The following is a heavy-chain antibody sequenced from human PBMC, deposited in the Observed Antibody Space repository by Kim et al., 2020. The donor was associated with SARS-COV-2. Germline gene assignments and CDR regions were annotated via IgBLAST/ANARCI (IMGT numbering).Heavy chain of an antibody. J-gene: IGHJ5*02. V-gene: IGHV7-4-1*02. CDR3: ARDPVRSQQLKWWFDP. CDR2: INTNTGNP. Sequence: ASVKVSCKASGYTFTSYAMNWVRQAPGQGLEWMGWINTNTGNPTYAQGFTGRFVFSLDTSVSTAYLQISSLKAEDTAVYYCARDPVRSQQLKWWFDPWGQGTLVTVSS. CDR1: GYTFTSYA. D-gene: IGHD6-13*01.